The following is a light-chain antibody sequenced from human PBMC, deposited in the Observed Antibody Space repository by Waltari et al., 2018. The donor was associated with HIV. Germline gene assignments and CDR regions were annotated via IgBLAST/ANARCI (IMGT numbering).Light chain of an antibody. CDR2: GAS. CDR1: QSVITN. Sequence: DIVLTQSPATLSVSPGERATFSCRASQSVITNLAWYQQRFGQPPMLLIYGASTRATNIPARFSGGGSGKEFTHTISSLQSEDFAIYYCQQYNNWPRTFGQGTKVEV. J-gene: IGKJ1*01. CDR3: QQYNNWPRT. V-gene: IGKV3-15*01.